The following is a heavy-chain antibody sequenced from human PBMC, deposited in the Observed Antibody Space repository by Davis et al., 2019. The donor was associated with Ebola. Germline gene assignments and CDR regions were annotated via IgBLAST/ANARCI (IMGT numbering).Heavy chain of an antibody. V-gene: IGHV3-74*01. CDR1: GFTFSSYW. D-gene: IGHD4-17*01. Sequence: GESLKISCAASGFTFSSYWMSWVRQAPGKGLVWVSRINSDGSSTSYADSVKGRFTISRDNAKNTLYLQMNSLRAEDTAVYYCARTTVTTDYWGQGTLVTVSS. CDR3: ARTTVTTDY. J-gene: IGHJ4*02. CDR2: INSDGSST.